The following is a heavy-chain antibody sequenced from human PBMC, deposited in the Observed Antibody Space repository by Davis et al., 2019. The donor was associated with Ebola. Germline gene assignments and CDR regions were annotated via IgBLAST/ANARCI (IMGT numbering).Heavy chain of an antibody. CDR2: IYYSGST. J-gene: IGHJ3*02. D-gene: IGHD7-27*01. V-gene: IGHV4-31*03. CDR3: ARKLGIVGAFDI. Sequence: MPSETLSLTCTVSGGSISSSSYYWGWIRQPPGKGLEWIGYIYYSGSTYYNPSLKSRVTISVDTSKNQFSLKLSSVTAADTAVYYCARKLGIVGAFDIWGQGTMVTVSS. CDR1: GGSISSSSYY.